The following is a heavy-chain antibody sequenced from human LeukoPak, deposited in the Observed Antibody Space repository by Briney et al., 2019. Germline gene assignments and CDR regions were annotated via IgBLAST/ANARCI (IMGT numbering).Heavy chain of an antibody. Sequence: PGGSLRLSCAASGFTFSSYSMNWVRQAPGKGLEWVSYISSSSSTIYYADSVKGRFTISRDNAKNSLYLQMNSLRAEDTAVYYCARSIAMGAFDIWGQGTMVTVSS. V-gene: IGHV3-48*01. CDR3: ARSIAMGAFDI. J-gene: IGHJ3*02. CDR1: GFTFSSYS. D-gene: IGHD3-3*01. CDR2: ISSSSSTI.